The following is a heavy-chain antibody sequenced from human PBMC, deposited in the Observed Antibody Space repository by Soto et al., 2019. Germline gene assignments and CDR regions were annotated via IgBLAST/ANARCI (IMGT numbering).Heavy chain of an antibody. CDR1: GFTFSSYS. CDR3: ARVPRPGRIAAPCNDY. J-gene: IGHJ4*02. Sequence: PGGSMRLSCAASGFTFSSYSMNWVRQAPGKGLEWVSSISSSSSYIYYADSVKGRFTISRDNAKNLLYLQMNNLRAEDTAVYYCARVPRPGRIAAPCNDYWGQGTLVTVSS. CDR2: ISSSSSYI. D-gene: IGHD6-25*01. V-gene: IGHV3-21*01.